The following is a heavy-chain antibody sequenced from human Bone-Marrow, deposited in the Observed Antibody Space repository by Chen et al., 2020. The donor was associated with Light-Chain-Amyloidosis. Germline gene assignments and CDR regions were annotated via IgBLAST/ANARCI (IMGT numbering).Heavy chain of an antibody. J-gene: IGHJ6*02. Sequence: QVQLVQSGAEVKKPGASVKVSCKASGYTLTGYYMHWVRQAPGQGLEWMGWINPNSGGTNYAQKFQGRVTMTRDTSISTAYMELSRLRSDDTAVYYCAREKSGPYYYYGMDVWGQGTTVTVSS. CDR2: INPNSGGT. V-gene: IGHV1-2*02. CDR3: AREKSGPYYYYGMDV. CDR1: GYTLTGYY. D-gene: IGHD3-3*01.